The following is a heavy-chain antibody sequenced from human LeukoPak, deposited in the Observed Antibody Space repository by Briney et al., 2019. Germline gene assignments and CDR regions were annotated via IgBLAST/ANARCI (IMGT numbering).Heavy chain of an antibody. D-gene: IGHD3-10*01. CDR2: IYNSENT. CDR1: GGSISSGGYY. J-gene: IGHJ5*02. Sequence: SQTLSLTCTVSGGSISSGGYYWNWIRQHPGKGLEWIGHIYNSENTYYNPSLKSRVTISVETSKNQFSLKLSSVTAADTAVDYCARGKAGVIPFATWGEGTQVTASP. V-gene: IGHV4-31*03. CDR3: ARGKAGVIPFAT.